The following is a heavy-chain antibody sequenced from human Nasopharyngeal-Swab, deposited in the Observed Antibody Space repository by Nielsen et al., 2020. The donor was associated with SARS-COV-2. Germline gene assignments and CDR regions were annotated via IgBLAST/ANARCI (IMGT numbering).Heavy chain of an antibody. V-gene: IGHV4-39*01. D-gene: IGHD3-9*01. CDR2: IYYSGST. CDR3: ARPKQKYYDILTGYPPGAFDI. J-gene: IGHJ3*02. Sequence: WIRQPPGKGLEWIGSIYYSGSTYYNPSLKSRVTISVDTSKNQFSLKLSSVTAADTAVYYCARPKQKYYDILTGYPPGAFDIWAKGQWSPSPQ.